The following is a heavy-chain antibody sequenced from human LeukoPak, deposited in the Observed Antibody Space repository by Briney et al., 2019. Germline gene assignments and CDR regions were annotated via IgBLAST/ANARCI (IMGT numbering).Heavy chain of an antibody. V-gene: IGHV3-9*01. J-gene: IGHJ4*02. CDR3: AKDTGHSGYDVH. CDR1: GSTFDDYA. D-gene: IGHD5-12*01. Sequence: PGGSLRLSCAASGSTFDDYAMHWVRQAPGKGLEWVSGISWNSGSIGYADSVKGRFTISRDNAKNSLYLQMNSLRAEDTALYYCAKDTGHSGYDVHWGQGTLVTVSS. CDR2: ISWNSGSI.